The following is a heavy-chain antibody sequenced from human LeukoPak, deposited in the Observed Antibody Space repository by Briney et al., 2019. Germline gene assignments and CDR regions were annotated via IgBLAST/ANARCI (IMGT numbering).Heavy chain of an antibody. Sequence: PSETLSLTCTVSGVSISAYYWSWIRQPAGKGLEWIGRIYPGESIYASENTNYNPSLKSRVSMSGDTSKNQVSLKLRSVTAADTAVYYCARDPTTVTTIFDSWGQGTLVTVSS. D-gene: IGHD4-17*01. V-gene: IGHV4-4*07. CDR2: IYPGESIYASENT. CDR1: GVSISAYY. J-gene: IGHJ4*02. CDR3: ARDPTTVTTIFDS.